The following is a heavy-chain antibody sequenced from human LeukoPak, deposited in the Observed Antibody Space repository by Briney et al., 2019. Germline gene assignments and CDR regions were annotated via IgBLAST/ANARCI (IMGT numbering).Heavy chain of an antibody. Sequence: GGSLRLSCAASGLTFSGYSMNWVRQAPGKGLEWVSSISDSSAYVYYADSVKGRFTISRDNAKNSLYQQMSSLRADDTAVYYCARWFCSGGSCYHDYWGQGTPVTVSS. V-gene: IGHV3-21*01. J-gene: IGHJ4*02. CDR2: ISDSSAYV. CDR3: ARWFCSGGSCYHDY. CDR1: GLTFSGYS. D-gene: IGHD2-15*01.